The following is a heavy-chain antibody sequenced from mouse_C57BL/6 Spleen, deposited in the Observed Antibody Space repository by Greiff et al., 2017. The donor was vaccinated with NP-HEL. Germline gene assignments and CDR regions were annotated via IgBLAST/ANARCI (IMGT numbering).Heavy chain of an antibody. CDR3: ASIGDSFYYFDY. V-gene: IGHV1-75*01. J-gene: IGHJ2*01. Sequence: QVQLKESGPELVKPGASVKISCKASGYTFTDYYINWVKQRPGQGLEWIGWIFPGSGSTYYNEKFKGKATLTVDKSSSTAYMLLSSLTSEDSAVYFCASIGDSFYYFDYWGQGTTLTVSS. CDR1: GYTFTDYY. D-gene: IGHD3-2*01. CDR2: IFPGSGST.